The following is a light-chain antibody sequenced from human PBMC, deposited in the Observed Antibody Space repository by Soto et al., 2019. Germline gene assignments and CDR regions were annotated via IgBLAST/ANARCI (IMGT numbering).Light chain of an antibody. J-gene: IGLJ1*01. CDR1: SSDIGGYNY. V-gene: IGLV2-11*01. Sequence: QSALTQPRSVSGSPGQSVTISCTGPSSDIGGYNYVSWYQQHPGKVPKLMIYDVSKRPSGVPDRFSGSKSGNTASLTISGLQAEDEADYYCCSYAGSYTSGVFGTGTKVNVL. CDR3: CSYAGSYTSGV. CDR2: DVS.